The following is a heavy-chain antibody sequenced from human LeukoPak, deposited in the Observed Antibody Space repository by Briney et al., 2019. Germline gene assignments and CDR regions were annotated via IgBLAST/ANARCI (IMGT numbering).Heavy chain of an antibody. D-gene: IGHD1-26*01. CDR2: ISYDGNDK. CDR3: AIGRYSGTYTAPEFDY. V-gene: IGHV3-30*03. CDR1: GFTFTNYG. Sequence: PGGSLRLSCAASGFTFTNYGIHWVRQAPGKGLEWMAAISYDGNDKYYADSVKGRFTISRDNSMNTLFLQMDSLTTEDSAVYYCAIGRYSGTYTAPEFDYWGQGTLVTVSS. J-gene: IGHJ4*02.